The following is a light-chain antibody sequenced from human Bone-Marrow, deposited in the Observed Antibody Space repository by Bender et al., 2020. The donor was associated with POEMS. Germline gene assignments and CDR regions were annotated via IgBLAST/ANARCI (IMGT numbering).Light chain of an antibody. V-gene: IGLV2-23*02. CDR3: CSYAGSWV. CDR2: EVT. Sequence: QSVLTQPASVSGSPGQSITISCTGTSSDVGGYNYVSWFQQHPGKAPKLMIFEVTKRPSGVSNRFSGSKSGNTASLTISGLQAEDEADYYCCSYAGSWVFGGGTKLTVL. J-gene: IGLJ3*02. CDR1: SSDVGGYNY.